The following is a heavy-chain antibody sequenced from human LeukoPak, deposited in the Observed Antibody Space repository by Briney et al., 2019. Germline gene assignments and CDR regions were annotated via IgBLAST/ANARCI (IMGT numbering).Heavy chain of an antibody. D-gene: IGHD4-17*01. Sequence: GASVKVSCKASGYTFTSYYMHWVRQAPGQGLEWMGIINPSGGSTSYAQKFQGRVTMTGDTSTSTVYMELSSLRSEDTAVYYCARDTTVTNLFDYWGQGTLVTVSS. J-gene: IGHJ4*02. CDR3: ARDTTVTNLFDY. CDR2: INPSGGST. V-gene: IGHV1-46*01. CDR1: GYTFTSYY.